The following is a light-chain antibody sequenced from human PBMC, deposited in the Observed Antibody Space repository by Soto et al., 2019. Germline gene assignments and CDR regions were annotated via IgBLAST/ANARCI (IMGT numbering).Light chain of an antibody. Sequence: DIVLTQSPLSLPVTPGEPGSISRRSSQSLLHITGETFLFWYLQKPGQSPQLLIYEVSTRVSGVPDRFSGSGSGTDFTLEISRVETDDVGIYYCMQSTQLPPTFGQGTRLE. CDR2: EVS. CDR1: QSLLHITGETF. V-gene: IGKV2D-29*02. J-gene: IGKJ5*01. CDR3: MQSTQLPPT.